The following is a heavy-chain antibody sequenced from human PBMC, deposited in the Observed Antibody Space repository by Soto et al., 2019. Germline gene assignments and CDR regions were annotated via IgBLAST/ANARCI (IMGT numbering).Heavy chain of an antibody. CDR3: TTDQVGATRYYFDY. Sequence: GESLKISCKCSGYSFTSYWIGWVRQMPGKGLEWMGIIYPGDSDTRYSPSFQGQVTISADKSISTAYLQWSSLRASDTAVYYCTTDQVGATRYYFDYWGQGTLVTVSS. CDR2: IYPGDSDT. CDR1: GYSFTSYW. J-gene: IGHJ4*02. D-gene: IGHD1-26*01. V-gene: IGHV5-51*01.